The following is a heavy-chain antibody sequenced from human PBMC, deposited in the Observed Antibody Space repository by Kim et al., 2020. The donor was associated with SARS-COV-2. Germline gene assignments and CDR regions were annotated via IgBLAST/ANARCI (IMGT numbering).Heavy chain of an antibody. CDR2: ISAYNGNT. J-gene: IGHJ6*02. V-gene: IGHV1-18*04. Sequence: ASVKVSCKASGYTFTSYGISWVRQAPGQGLEWMGWISAYNGNTNYAQKLQGRVTMTTDTSTSTAYMELRSLRSDDTAVYYCAKSPMSSSPDAYYYYGMDVWGQGTTVTVSS. CDR1: GYTFTSYG. CDR3: AKSPMSSSPDAYYYYGMDV. D-gene: IGHD6-6*01.